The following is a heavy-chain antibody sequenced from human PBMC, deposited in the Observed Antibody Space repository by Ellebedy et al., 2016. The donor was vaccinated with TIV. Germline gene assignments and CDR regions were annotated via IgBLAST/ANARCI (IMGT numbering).Heavy chain of an antibody. D-gene: IGHD3-10*01. CDR2: ISAYNWNS. J-gene: IGHJ5*02. CDR3: ARFHRGIMGGSGFDP. CDR1: GYTFTSYG. Sequence: AASVKVSCKASGYTFTSYGINWVRQAPGQGLEWMGWISAYNWNSNYVQKLQGRVTMTTDTSTSTAYMELRSLSSDDTAVYYCARFHRGIMGGSGFDPWGQGTLVTVSS. V-gene: IGHV1-18*01.